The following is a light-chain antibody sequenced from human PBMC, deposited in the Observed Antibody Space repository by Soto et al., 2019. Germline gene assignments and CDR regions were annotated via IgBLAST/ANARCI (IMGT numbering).Light chain of an antibody. CDR1: QSLVYSDGNAY. CDR3: MQGSHRPPT. Sequence: DVVVTQSPLSLPVTLGQPASISCRSNQSLVYSDGNAYLNWFHQRPGQSPRRLIYKVSNRDSWVPDRFSGSGSDTDFTLKISRVEAEDVGVYYCMQGSHRPPTFGQGTKVDIK. V-gene: IGKV2-30*01. CDR2: KVS. J-gene: IGKJ1*01.